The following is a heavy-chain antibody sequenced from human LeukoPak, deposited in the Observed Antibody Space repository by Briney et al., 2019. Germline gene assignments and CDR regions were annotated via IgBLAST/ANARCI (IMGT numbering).Heavy chain of an antibody. V-gene: IGHV4-34*01. CDR2: INHSGST. D-gene: IGHD5-12*01. CDR3: ARVKVDIVAFDY. CDR1: GGSFSGYY. J-gene: IGHJ4*02. Sequence: PSETLSLTCAVYGGSFSGYYWSWIRQPPGKGLEWIGEINHSGSTNYNPSLKSRVTISVDTSKNQFSLKLSSVTAADTAVYYCARVKVDIVAFDYWGQGTLVTVSS.